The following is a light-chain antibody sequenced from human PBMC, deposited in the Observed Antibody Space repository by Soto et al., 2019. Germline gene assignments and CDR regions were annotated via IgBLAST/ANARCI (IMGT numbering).Light chain of an antibody. CDR3: QEYNSYTWT. CDR1: QGITSW. CDR2: AAS. J-gene: IGKJ1*01. Sequence: DIRMTQSPSSVSASVGDRVTITCGASQGITSWLVWYQKKPGKAPKLLIYAASSLQSGVPSRFSGSGYGTEFTITISSLQNDDFASFYCQEYNSYTWTFGQGTQVDIK. V-gene: IGKV1D-16*01.